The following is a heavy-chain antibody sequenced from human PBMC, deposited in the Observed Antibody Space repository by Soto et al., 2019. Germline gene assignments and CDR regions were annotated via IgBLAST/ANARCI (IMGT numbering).Heavy chain of an antibody. Sequence: GGSLRLSCAASGFTFSTYNMNWVRQAPGKGLEWVSSITTSSSYIYYADSVKGRFTISRDNAKNSLFLQMNSLRAEDTAVYYCARGDSYGSRSYPYYYYYMDVWGKGISVTVSS. CDR3: ARGDSYGSRSYPYYYYYMDV. CDR2: ITTSSSYI. J-gene: IGHJ6*03. CDR1: GFTFSTYN. V-gene: IGHV3-21*01. D-gene: IGHD3-10*01.